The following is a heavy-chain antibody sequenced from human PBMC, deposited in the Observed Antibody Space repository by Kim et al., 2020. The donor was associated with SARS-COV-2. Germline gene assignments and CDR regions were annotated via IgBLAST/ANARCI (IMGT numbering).Heavy chain of an antibody. CDR2: ISAHSGQT. CDR1: GYTFSNYG. J-gene: IGHJ4*03. Sequence: ASVKVSCKASGYTFSNYGMLWARQAPGQGLEWMGWISAHSGQTRYAQKFQGRVTLTTDTSTNTGYMELSSLRSEDTAVYYCAPSNDSTSYRGQWEWGQGTPVTVSS. V-gene: IGHV1-18*01. D-gene: IGHD3-22*01. CDR3: APSNDSTSYRGQWE.